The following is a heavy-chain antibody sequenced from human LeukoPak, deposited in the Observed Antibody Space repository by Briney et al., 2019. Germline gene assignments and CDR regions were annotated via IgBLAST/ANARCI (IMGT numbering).Heavy chain of an antibody. V-gene: IGHV3-21*01. D-gene: IGHD3-10*01. CDR3: VRDFLGESGAGGY. CDR2: IIPSGNSK. J-gene: IGHJ4*02. CDR1: TFTFISYT. Sequence: GGSLRLSCATSTFTFISYTMNWVRQAPGRGLEWGSSIIPSGNSKYHADSVKGGVTISRDNAENSLYMQMNSLRAEDTGVYYCVRDFLGESGAGGYWGQGTLVTVSS.